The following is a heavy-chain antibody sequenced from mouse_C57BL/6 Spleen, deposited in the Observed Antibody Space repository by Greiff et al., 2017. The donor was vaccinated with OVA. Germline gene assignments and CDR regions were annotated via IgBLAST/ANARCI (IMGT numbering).Heavy chain of an antibody. Sequence: VQLQQSGPELVKPGASVKISCKASGYTFTDYYMNWVKQTHGQSLEWIGDINPNNGGTSYNQKFKGKATLTVDKSSSTAYMELRSLTSEDSAVYYCARQRDYAMDDWGQGTSVTVSS. J-gene: IGHJ4*01. V-gene: IGHV1-26*01. CDR2: INPNNGGT. CDR3: ARQRDYAMDD. CDR1: GYTFTDYY.